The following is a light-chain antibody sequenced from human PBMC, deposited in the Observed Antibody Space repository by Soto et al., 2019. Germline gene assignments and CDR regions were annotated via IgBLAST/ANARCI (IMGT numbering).Light chain of an antibody. V-gene: IGKV1-39*01. CDR1: QTITRN. CDR3: QQSFNTPFT. J-gene: IGKJ3*01. CDR2: TAS. Sequence: DIQMTQFPSSLSASVGDRVTITCRASQTITRNLNWYQQKPGKAPKLLIYTASNFRSGVPPRFSGSGSGTDFTLTISSLRSEDYATYYCQQSFNTPFTFGPGTIVEI.